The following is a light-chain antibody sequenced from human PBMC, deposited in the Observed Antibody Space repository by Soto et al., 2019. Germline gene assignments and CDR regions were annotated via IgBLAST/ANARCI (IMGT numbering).Light chain of an antibody. Sequence: EIVMAQSPATRSVSPAERATLSCRASQSVSSYFAWYQQKPGQAPLLLIYGASTRATGIPARFSGSGSGTEFTLTISSLQSEDFAVYYCQQYNNWPFTFGPGTKVDI. CDR2: GAS. V-gene: IGKV3-15*01. CDR3: QQYNNWPFT. J-gene: IGKJ3*01. CDR1: QSVSSY.